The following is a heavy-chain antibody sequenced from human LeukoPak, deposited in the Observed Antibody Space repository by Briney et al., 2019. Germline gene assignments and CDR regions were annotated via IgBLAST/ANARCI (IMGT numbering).Heavy chain of an antibody. Sequence: GGSLRLSCAASGFTFSSYEMNWVRQAPGKVLEWVSYISSSGSTIYYADSVKGRFTISRDNAKNSLYLQMNSLRAEDTAVYYCARDLYGGYLDYWGQGTLVTVSS. J-gene: IGHJ4*02. CDR2: ISSSGSTI. D-gene: IGHD4/OR15-4a*01. CDR3: ARDLYGGYLDY. V-gene: IGHV3-48*03. CDR1: GFTFSSYE.